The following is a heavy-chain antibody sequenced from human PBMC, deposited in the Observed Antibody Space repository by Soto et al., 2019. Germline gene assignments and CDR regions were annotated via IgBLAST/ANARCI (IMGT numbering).Heavy chain of an antibody. J-gene: IGHJ3*02. CDR3: ARDYISGNDAFDI. CDR2: ISAYNGNT. CDR1: GYTFFNYG. D-gene: IGHD3-16*01. V-gene: IGHV1-18*01. Sequence: QVQLVQSGAEVKKPGASVKVSCKASGYTFFNYGISWVRQAPGQGLEWMGWISAYNGNTNYAQKLQGRVTLTTDTSTSTADMELRSLRSDDTAVYYCARDYISGNDAFDIWGQGTMVTVSS.